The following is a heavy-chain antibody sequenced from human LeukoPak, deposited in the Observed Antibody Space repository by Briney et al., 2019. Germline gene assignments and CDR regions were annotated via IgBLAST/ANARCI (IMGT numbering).Heavy chain of an antibody. CDR3: ARRLASGGSNYYFDY. CDR1: GGSIVSDDYY. J-gene: IGHJ4*02. CDR2: IHYSGST. V-gene: IGHV4-30-4*01. Sequence: SETLSLTCTVSGGSIVSDDYYWSWIRQPPGKGLEWIGYIHYSGSTYYNPSLKSPVTISVDTSKNQFSLKLSSVTAADTAVYYCARRLASGGSNYYFDYWGQGILVTVSS. D-gene: IGHD2-8*02.